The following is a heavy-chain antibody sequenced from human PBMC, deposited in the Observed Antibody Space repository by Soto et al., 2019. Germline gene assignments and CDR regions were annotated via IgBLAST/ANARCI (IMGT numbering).Heavy chain of an antibody. CDR3: ARDLYSNYHYYYYGMDV. J-gene: IGHJ6*02. V-gene: IGHV1-3*01. D-gene: IGHD4-4*01. Sequence: ASVKVSCKASGYTFTSYATHWVRQAPGQRLEWMGWINAGNGNTKYSQKFQGRVTITRDTSASTAYMELSSLRSEDTAVYYCARDLYSNYHYYYYGMDVWGQGTTVTVSS. CDR1: GYTFTSYA. CDR2: INAGNGNT.